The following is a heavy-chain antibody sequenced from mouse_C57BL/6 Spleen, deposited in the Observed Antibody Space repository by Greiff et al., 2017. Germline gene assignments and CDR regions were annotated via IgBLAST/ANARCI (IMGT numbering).Heavy chain of an antibody. CDR1: GFTFSSYA. Sequence: DVKLVESGGGLVKPGGSLKLSCAASGFTFSSYAMSWVRQTPEKRLEWVATISDGGSYTYYPDNVKGRFTISRDNAKNNLYLQMSHLKSEDTAMYYCARDGSKGGNYYAMDYWGQGTSVTVSS. CDR3: ARDGSKGGNYYAMDY. V-gene: IGHV5-4*01. D-gene: IGHD2-5*01. J-gene: IGHJ4*01. CDR2: ISDGGSYT.